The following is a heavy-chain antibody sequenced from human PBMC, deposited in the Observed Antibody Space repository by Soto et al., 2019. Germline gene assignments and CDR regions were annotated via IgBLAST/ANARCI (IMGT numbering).Heavy chain of an antibody. J-gene: IGHJ4*02. CDR2: IYHSGST. CDR1: GGSISSGDYS. Sequence: PSETLSLTCAVSGGSISSGDYSWSWIRQPPGKGLEWIGYIYHSGSTYYNPSLKSRVTISVDRSKNQFSLKLSSVTAADTAVYYCARDSGEGDGYNFDYWGQGTLVTVSS. D-gene: IGHD5-12*01. CDR3: ARDSGEGDGYNFDY. V-gene: IGHV4-30-2*01.